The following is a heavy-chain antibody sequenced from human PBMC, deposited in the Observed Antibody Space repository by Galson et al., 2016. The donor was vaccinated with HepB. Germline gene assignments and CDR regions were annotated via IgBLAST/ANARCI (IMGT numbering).Heavy chain of an antibody. J-gene: IGHJ3*02. CDR1: GLPFSTYS. Sequence: SLRLSCAASGLPFSTYSMNWFRQAPGKGLEWVSYIHSDSSYIYYADSVNGRFTISRDNAKNSLSLRMNSLRAEDTAVYYCVRDSHFGAFDIWGQGTMVTVSS. D-gene: IGHD3-10*01. CDR3: VRDSHFGAFDI. CDR2: IHSDSSYI. V-gene: IGHV3-21*01.